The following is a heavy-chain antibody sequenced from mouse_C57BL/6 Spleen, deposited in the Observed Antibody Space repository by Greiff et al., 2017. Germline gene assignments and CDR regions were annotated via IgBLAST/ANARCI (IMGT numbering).Heavy chain of an antibody. CDR3: TRRGYGSSYGFAY. J-gene: IGHJ3*01. V-gene: IGHV1-15*01. Sequence: QVQLKQSGAELVRPGASVTLSCKASGYTFTDYEMHWVKQTPVHGLEWIGAIDPETGGTAYNQKFKGKAILTADKSSSTAYMELRSLTSEDSAVYYCTRRGYGSSYGFAYWGQGTLVTVSA. CDR2: IDPETGGT. D-gene: IGHD1-1*01. CDR1: GYTFTDYE.